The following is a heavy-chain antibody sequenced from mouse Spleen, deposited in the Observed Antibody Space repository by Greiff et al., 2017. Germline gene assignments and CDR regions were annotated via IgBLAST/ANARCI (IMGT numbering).Heavy chain of an antibody. CDR1: GYSFTGYF. J-gene: IGHJ4*01. V-gene: IGHV1-20*01. CDR2: INPYNGDT. D-gene: IGHD5-5*01. CDR3: ARRNYLFYAMDY. Sequence: EVKLVESGPELVKPGDSVKISCKASGYSFTGYFMNWVMQSHGKSLEWIGRINPYNGDTFYNQKFKGKATLTVDKSSSTAHMELRSLTSEDSAVYYCARRNYLFYAMDYWGQGTSVTVSS.